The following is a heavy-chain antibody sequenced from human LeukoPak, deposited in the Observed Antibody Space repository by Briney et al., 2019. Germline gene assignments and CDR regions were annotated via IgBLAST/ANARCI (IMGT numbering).Heavy chain of an antibody. D-gene: IGHD2-2*01. J-gene: IGHJ4*02. CDR1: GFTFGDYA. V-gene: IGHV3-49*03. Sequence: GGSLRLSCTASGFTFGDYAMSWFRQAPGKGLEWVGFIRSKAYGGTTEYAASVKGRFTISRDDSKNTLYLQMDSLKTEDRAVYYCTTDPPDIVVVPAATLNWGQGTLVTVSS. CDR3: TTDPPDIVVVPAATLN. CDR2: IRSKAYGGTT.